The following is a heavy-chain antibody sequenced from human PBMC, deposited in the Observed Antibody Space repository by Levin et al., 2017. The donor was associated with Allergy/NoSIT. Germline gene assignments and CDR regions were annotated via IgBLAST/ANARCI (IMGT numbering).Heavy chain of an antibody. Sequence: GESLKISCAASGFTFSSYAMTWVRQAPGKGLEWVSIISGSGGSTYYADSVKGRFTISRDNSRNTLFLQMNNLRADDTAVYYCAKDRRGGCGSTTCWMNNYFDPWGQGTLVTVSS. V-gene: IGHV3-23*01. D-gene: IGHD2-2*01. CDR1: GFTFSSYA. J-gene: IGHJ5*02. CDR2: ISGSGGST. CDR3: AKDRRGGCGSTTCWMNNYFDP.